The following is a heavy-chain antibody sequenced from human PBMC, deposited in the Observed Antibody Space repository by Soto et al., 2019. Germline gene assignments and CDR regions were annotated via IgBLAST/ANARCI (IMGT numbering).Heavy chain of an antibody. D-gene: IGHD3-16*01. J-gene: IGHJ4*02. CDR2: SRHKANSYTT. Sequence: EVQLVESGGGLVQPGGSLRLSCEVSGFTLSDHYMDWVRQAPGKGLEWVGRSRHKANSYTTEYAASVKGRFTISRDDSKNSLYLQMNSLKTEDTALYYGASTSRGDPRDFDYWGQGTLVTVSS. CDR1: GFTLSDHY. V-gene: IGHV3-72*01. CDR3: ASTSRGDPRDFDY.